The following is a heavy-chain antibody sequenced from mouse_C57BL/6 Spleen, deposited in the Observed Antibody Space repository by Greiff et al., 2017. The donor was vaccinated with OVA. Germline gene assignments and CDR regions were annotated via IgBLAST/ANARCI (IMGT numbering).Heavy chain of an antibody. CDR1: GFSLTSYG. J-gene: IGHJ3*01. Sequence: VQLQQSGPGLVAPSQSLSITCTVSGFSLTSYGVSWVRQPPGKGLEWLGVIWGDGSTNYQSALISRLSISKDNSKSQVFLKLNSLQTDDTATYYCAKEDDYGNYGWFAYWGQGTLVTVSA. CDR3: AKEDDYGNYGWFAY. V-gene: IGHV2-3*01. CDR2: IWGDGST. D-gene: IGHD2-1*01.